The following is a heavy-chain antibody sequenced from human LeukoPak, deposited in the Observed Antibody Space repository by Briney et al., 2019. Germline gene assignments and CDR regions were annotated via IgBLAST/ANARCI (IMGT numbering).Heavy chain of an antibody. CDR3: ARGPLYSSGWYDY. V-gene: IGHV3-48*03. Sequence: GGSLRLSCAASGFTLSSYEMNWVGQAPPKGLAWVSYISSSGSNIYYADAVKGRFTISRDNAKNSLYLQMNSLRAEDTAVYYCARGPLYSSGWYDYWGQGTLVSVSS. J-gene: IGHJ4*02. CDR1: GFTLSSYE. CDR2: ISSSGSNI. D-gene: IGHD6-19*01.